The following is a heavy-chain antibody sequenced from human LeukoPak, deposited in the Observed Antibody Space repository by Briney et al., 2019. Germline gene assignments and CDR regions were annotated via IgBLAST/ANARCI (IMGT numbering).Heavy chain of an antibody. CDR3: ARDRSDILTGYRYGMDV. CDR1: GFTFSSYW. CDR2: IYHSGST. Sequence: GSLRLSCAASGFTFSSYWMSWVRQPPGKGLEWIGEIYHSGSTNYNPSLKSRVTISVDKSKNQFSLKLSSVTAADTAVYYCARDRSDILTGYRYGMDVWGQGTTVTVSS. J-gene: IGHJ6*02. V-gene: IGHV4-4*02. D-gene: IGHD3-9*01.